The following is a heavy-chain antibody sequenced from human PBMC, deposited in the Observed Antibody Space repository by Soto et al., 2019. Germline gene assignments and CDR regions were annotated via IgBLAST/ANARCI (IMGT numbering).Heavy chain of an antibody. J-gene: IGHJ3*02. CDR1: GGSISSSSYY. Sequence: SETLSLTCTVSGGSISSSSYYWGWIRQPPGKGLEWIGSIYYSGSTYYNPSLKSRVTISVDTSKNQFSLKLSSVTAADTAAYYCARWGATRSRDAFDIWGQGTMVTVSS. V-gene: IGHV4-39*01. CDR2: IYYSGST. CDR3: ARWGATRSRDAFDI. D-gene: IGHD1-26*01.